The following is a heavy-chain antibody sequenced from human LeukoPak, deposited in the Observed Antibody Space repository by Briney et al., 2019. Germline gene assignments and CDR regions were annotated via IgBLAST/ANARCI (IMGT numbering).Heavy chain of an antibody. V-gene: IGHV1-2*02. CDR3: ARDTGRYSGSYYGY. CDR2: INPNSGGT. CDR1: GYTFTGYY. Sequence: SVKVSCKASGYTFTGYYMHWVRQAPGQGLEWMGWINPNSGGTNYAQKFQGRVTMTRDTSISTAYMELSRLRSDDTAVYYCARDTGRYSGSYYGYWGQGTLVTVSS. J-gene: IGHJ4*02. D-gene: IGHD1-26*01.